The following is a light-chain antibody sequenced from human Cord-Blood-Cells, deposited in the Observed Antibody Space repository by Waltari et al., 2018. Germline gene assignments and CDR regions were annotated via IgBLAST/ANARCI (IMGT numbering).Light chain of an antibody. CDR3: QQLNSYLT. CDR2: AAS. Sequence: DIQLTQSPSFLSASVGDRVTITCRASQGISSYLAWYQQKPGKAPKLLIYAASTLQSGVPSRFGGSGSGTEFTLTISSLQPEDFATYYCQQLNSYLTFGPGTKVDIK. J-gene: IGKJ3*01. V-gene: IGKV1-9*01. CDR1: QGISSY.